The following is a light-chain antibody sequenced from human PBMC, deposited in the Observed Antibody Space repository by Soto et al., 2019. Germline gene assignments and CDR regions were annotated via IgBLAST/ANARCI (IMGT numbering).Light chain of an antibody. Sequence: DIQMTQSPSTLSAGVGDRVTITCLAMQSISSWLAWYQQKPGKAPKPLIYKASSLESGVPSRFSGSGSGTEFTLTISSLQPNDFPNYYCQKYNSYPWTFEQATQVAIK. V-gene: IGKV1-5*03. CDR1: QSISSW. J-gene: IGKJ1*01. CDR2: KAS. CDR3: QKYNSYPWT.